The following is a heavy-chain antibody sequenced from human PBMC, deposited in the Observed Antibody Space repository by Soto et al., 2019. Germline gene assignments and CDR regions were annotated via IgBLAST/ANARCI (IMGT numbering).Heavy chain of an antibody. V-gene: IGHV4-31*03. CDR3: ATPQDYDGCLDS. CDR2: IYYSGST. CDR1: GGSISSGGYY. J-gene: IGHJ4*02. D-gene: IGHD3-22*01. Sequence: SETLSLTCTVSGGSISSGGYYWSWIRQHPGKGLEWIGYIYYSGSTYYNPSLKSRVTISVDTAYLELNSLISEDTAVYYCATPQDYDGCLDSWGQGTLVTVSS.